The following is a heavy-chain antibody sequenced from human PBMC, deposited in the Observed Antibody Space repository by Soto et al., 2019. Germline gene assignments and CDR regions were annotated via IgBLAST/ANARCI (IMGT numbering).Heavy chain of an antibody. CDR1: GYTFTGYT. J-gene: IGHJ4*02. CDR2: INSSSSYS. V-gene: IGHV1-2*02. Sequence: QAHLVQSGAEVKKPGASVKVSCKASGYTFTGYTFHWVRQAPGQGLEWMAWINSSSSYSSFGPKIQGRVIVTRDAPSSTAYMELTRLRSDDTAVYYCATEMATIKGIFDKWGQGTPVAVAS. D-gene: IGHD2-8*01. CDR3: ATEMATIKGIFDK.